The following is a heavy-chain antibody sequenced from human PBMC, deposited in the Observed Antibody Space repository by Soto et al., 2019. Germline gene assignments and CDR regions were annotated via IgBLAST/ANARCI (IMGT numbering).Heavy chain of an antibody. CDR2: INSDGSST. J-gene: IGHJ5*02. CDR1: GFTFSSYW. D-gene: IGHD3-3*01. V-gene: IGHV3-74*01. CDR3: ARDNDIWSGYYYNWFDP. Sequence: EVQLVESGGGLVQPGGSLRLSCAASGFTFSSYWMHWVRQAPGKGLVWVSRINSDGSSTSYADSVKGRFTISRDNAKNTLYLQMNSLRAEDTAVYYCARDNDIWSGYYYNWFDPWGQGTLVTVSS.